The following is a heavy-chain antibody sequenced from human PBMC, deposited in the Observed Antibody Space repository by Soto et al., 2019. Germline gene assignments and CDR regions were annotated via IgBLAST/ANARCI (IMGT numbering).Heavy chain of an antibody. D-gene: IGHD3-3*01. V-gene: IGHV1-18*01. CDR2: ISAYNGNT. CDR3: ARDYYDFWSGPDAFDI. CDR1: GYTFTSYG. Sequence: ASVKVSCKASGYTFTSYGISWVRQAPGQGLEWTGWISAYNGNTNYAQKLQGRVTMTTDTSTSTAYMELRSLRSDDTAVYYCARDYYDFWSGPDAFDIWGQGTMVTVSS. J-gene: IGHJ3*02.